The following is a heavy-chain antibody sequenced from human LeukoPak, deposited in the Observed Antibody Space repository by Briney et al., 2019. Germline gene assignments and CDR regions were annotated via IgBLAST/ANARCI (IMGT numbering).Heavy chain of an antibody. Sequence: SVKVSCKASGGTFSSYAISWVRQAPGQGLEWMGRTIPILGIANYAQKFQGRVTITADKSTSTAYMELSSLRSEDTAVYYCARDGPYSSGWYDRYYFDYWGQGTLVTVSS. CDR3: ARDGPYSSGWYDRYYFDY. J-gene: IGHJ4*02. CDR1: GGTFSSYA. V-gene: IGHV1-69*04. CDR2: TIPILGIA. D-gene: IGHD6-19*01.